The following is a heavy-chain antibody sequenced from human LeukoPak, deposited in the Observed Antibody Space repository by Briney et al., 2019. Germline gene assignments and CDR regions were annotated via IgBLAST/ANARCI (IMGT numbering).Heavy chain of an antibody. J-gene: IGHJ4*02. Sequence: SEPVSLTCDVSGGSIMTTNWWSSVRQPPNKGLEWIGEVHLSGATDYNPSVDSRVTMSIDTSKNHLSLELTSVTAADTAMYYCTRESGAFSPFGFWGQGTLVTVSS. CDR1: GGSIMTTNW. CDR3: TRESGAFSPFGF. V-gene: IGHV4-4*02. CDR2: VHLSGAT. D-gene: IGHD1-26*01.